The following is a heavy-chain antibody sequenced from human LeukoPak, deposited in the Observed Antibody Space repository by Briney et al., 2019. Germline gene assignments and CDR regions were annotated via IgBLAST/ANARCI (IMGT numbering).Heavy chain of an antibody. CDR3: ARDPHNDILTGYLDY. CDR1: GYTFTSYA. CDR2: INAGNGNT. D-gene: IGHD3-9*01. Sequence: GASVKVSCRASGYTFTSYAMHWVRQAPGQRLEWMGWINAGNGNTKYSQKFQGRVTITRDTSASTAYMELSSLRSEDTAVYYCARDPHNDILTGYLDYWGQGTLVTVSS. V-gene: IGHV1-3*01. J-gene: IGHJ4*02.